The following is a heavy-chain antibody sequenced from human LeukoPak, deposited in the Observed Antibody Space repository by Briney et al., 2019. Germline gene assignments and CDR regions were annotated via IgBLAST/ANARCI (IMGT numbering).Heavy chain of an antibody. V-gene: IGHV3-11*05. J-gene: IGHJ4*02. D-gene: IGHD3-22*01. Sequence: PGGSLRLSCAASGFTFSDYYMSWIRQAPEKGLEWVSYISSSSSYTNYADSVKGRFTISRDNAKNSLYLQMNSLRAEDTALYYCAKDQNYESSGYYGGFDCWGQGTLVTVSS. CDR2: ISSSSSYT. CDR3: AKDQNYESSGYYGGFDC. CDR1: GFTFSDYY.